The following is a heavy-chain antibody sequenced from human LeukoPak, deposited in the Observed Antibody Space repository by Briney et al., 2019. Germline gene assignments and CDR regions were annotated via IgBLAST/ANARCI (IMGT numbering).Heavy chain of an antibody. CDR2: INAGNGNT. D-gene: IGHD3-10*01. J-gene: IGHJ5*02. CDR1: GYTFTSYA. CDR3: ARDHPQYYYGSGSYGAYNWFDP. Sequence: AASVKVSCKASGYTFTSYAMHWVRQAPGQRLEWMGWINAGNGNTKYSQKFQGRVTITRDTSASTAYMELSSLRSEDTAVYYCARDHPQYYYGSGSYGAYNWFDPWGQGTLVTVSS. V-gene: IGHV1-3*01.